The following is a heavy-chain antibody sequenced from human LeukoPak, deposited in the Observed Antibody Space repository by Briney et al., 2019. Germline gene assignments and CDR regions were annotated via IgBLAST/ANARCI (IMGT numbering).Heavy chain of an antibody. D-gene: IGHD6-6*01. V-gene: IGHV4-38-2*01. Sequence: SETLSLTCAVSGYSISSGYFWGWIRQPPGKGLEWIGSIYHSGTTYYNPSLTSRVTISVDTSKNHFSLKVNSVTAADTAVYYCAKPQSSLSHFYDSWGQGTLVTVSS. CDR1: GYSISSGYF. CDR3: AKPQSSLSHFYDS. J-gene: IGHJ4*02. CDR2: IYHSGTT.